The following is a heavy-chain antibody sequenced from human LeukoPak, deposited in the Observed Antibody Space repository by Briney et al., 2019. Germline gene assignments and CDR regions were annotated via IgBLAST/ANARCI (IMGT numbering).Heavy chain of an antibody. J-gene: IGHJ4*02. D-gene: IGHD2-2*01. Sequence: ASVKVSCKASGYTFTTYDINWVRQATGQGLEWMGWMNPNSGGTNYAQKFQGRVTMTRDTSISTAYMELSRLRSDDTAVYYCASDIVVVPAAIVLGYWGQGTLVTVSS. V-gene: IGHV1-2*02. CDR3: ASDIVVVPAAIVLGY. CDR2: MNPNSGGT. CDR1: GYTFTTYD.